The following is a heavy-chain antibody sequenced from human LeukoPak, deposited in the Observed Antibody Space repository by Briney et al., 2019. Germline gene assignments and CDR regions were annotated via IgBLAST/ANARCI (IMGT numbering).Heavy chain of an antibody. J-gene: IGHJ4*02. D-gene: IGHD3-22*01. CDR3: ARARAYYYDSSGYPNY. Sequence: PGGSLRLSCAASGFTFSSYWMSWVRQAPGKGLEWVANIKQDGSEKYYVDSGKGRFTISRDNAKNSLYLQMNSLRAEDTAVYYRARARAYYYDSSGYPNYWGQGTLVTVSS. CDR1: GFTFSSYW. CDR2: IKQDGSEK. V-gene: IGHV3-7*01.